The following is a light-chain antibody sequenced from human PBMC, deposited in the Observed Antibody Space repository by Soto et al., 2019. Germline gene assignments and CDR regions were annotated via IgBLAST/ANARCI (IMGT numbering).Light chain of an antibody. CDR1: SSDVGAYNY. J-gene: IGLJ2*01. V-gene: IGLV2-14*03. CDR2: DVS. CDR3: SSYTSSSTVV. Sequence: QSALTQPASVSGSPGQSITISCTGTSSDVGAYNYVSWYQHHPGKAPKLMIYDVSNRPSGDSNRFSGSKSGNTASLTISGLQAEDEADYYCSSYTSSSTVVFGGGTKLTVL.